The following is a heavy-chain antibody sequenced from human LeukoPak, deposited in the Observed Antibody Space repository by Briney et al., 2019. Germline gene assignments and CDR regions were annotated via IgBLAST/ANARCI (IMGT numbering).Heavy chain of an antibody. CDR1: GYTFTGYY. CDR3: AREAADRAFDI. J-gene: IGHJ3*02. Sequence: ASVKVSCKAFGYTFTGYYMHWVRQAPGQGLEWMGWINPNSGGTNYAQKFQGWVTMTRDTSISTAYMELSRLRSDDTAVYYCAREAADRAFDIWGQGTMVTVSS. D-gene: IGHD6-13*01. CDR2: INPNSGGT. V-gene: IGHV1-2*04.